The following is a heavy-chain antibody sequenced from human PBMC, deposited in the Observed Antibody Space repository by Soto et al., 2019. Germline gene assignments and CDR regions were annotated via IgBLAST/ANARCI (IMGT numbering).Heavy chain of an antibody. CDR2: IGTAGDT. CDR3: ARSDYGDYYYYYLDV. J-gene: IGHJ6*03. Sequence: LRLSCAASGFNFSAYDMHWVRQATGKGLEWVSVIGTAGDTNYPGSVKGRFTISRENAKNSLYLQMNSLRAGDTAVYYCARSDYGDYYYYYLDVGGKGTTVTVS. D-gene: IGHD4-17*01. CDR1: GFNFSAYD. V-gene: IGHV3-13*01.